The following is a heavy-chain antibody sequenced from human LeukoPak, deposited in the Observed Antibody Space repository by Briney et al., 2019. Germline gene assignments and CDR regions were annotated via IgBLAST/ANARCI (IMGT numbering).Heavy chain of an antibody. CDR3: ARLKSKRITMVRGVPNWFDP. Sequence: SETVSLTCAVYGGSFSGYYWSWIRQPPGKGLEWLGEITHSGSTNYNPSLKSRVTISVDTSKNQFSLKLSSVTAADTAVYYCARLKSKRITMVRGVPNWFDPWGQGTLVTVSS. J-gene: IGHJ5*02. V-gene: IGHV4-34*01. CDR2: ITHSGST. D-gene: IGHD3-10*01. CDR1: GGSFSGYY.